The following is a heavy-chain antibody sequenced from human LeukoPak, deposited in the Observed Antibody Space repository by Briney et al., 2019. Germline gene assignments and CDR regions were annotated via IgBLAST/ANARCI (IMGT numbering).Heavy chain of an antibody. D-gene: IGHD3-3*01. CDR3: ASGGGEYYDFWSGYYTGHNY. J-gene: IGHJ4*02. Sequence: SETLSLTCTVSGGSISSSSYYWGWIRQPPGKGLEWIGSIYYSGSTYYNPSLKSRVTISVDTSKNQFSLKLSSVTAADTAVYYCASGGGEYYDFWSGYYTGHNYWGQGTLVTVSS. V-gene: IGHV4-39*01. CDR2: IYYSGST. CDR1: GGSISSSSYY.